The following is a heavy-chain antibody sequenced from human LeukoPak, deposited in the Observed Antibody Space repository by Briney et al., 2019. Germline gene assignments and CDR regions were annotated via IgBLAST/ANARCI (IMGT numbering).Heavy chain of an antibody. CDR3: AKAPPYCSSTSCYVVDY. CDR1: GFIFSSCA. J-gene: IGHJ4*02. Sequence: GGSLRLSCAASGFIFSSCAMSWVRRAPGKGLEWVSSISGSDNSTYYADSVKGRFTISRDNSKNTLYLQMNSLRAEDTAVYYCAKAPPYCSSTSCYVVDYWGQGTLVTVSS. V-gene: IGHV3-23*01. CDR2: ISGSDNST. D-gene: IGHD2-2*01.